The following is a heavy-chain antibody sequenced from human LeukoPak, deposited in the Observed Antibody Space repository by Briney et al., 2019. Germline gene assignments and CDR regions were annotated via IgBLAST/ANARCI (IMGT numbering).Heavy chain of an antibody. CDR2: INLNSGGT. D-gene: IGHD3-10*01. V-gene: IGHV1-2*02. CDR1: EYILSDYY. CDR3: ARSSGGSGRWGDNWFAP. J-gene: IGHJ5*02. Sequence: ASVKVSCKTSEYILSDYYVHWVRQAPGEGLEWIGWINLNSGGTNYAQKFQGRVTMTRDTSISTAYMELSSLRSDDTAVYYCARSSGGSGRWGDNWFAPWGQGTLVSVSS.